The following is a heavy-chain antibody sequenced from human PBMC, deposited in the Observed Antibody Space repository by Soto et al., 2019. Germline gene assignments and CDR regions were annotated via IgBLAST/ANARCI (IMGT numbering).Heavy chain of an antibody. D-gene: IGHD6-13*01. J-gene: IGHJ4*02. V-gene: IGHV4-59*08. CDR1: GGSISSYY. CDR3: ARRYSSSLDF. Sequence: SETLSLTCTVSGGSISSYYWIWIRQPPGKGLEWIGYIFYSGSTNYNPSLKSRVTISVDTSKNQFSLKLSSVTAADTAVYYCARRYSSSLDFWGQGTLVTVSS. CDR2: IFYSGST.